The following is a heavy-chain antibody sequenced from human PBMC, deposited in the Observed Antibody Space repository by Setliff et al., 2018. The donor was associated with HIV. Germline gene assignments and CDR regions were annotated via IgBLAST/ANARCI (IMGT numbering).Heavy chain of an antibody. Sequence: SETLSLTCTVSGGSMTSSNYYWGWIRQSPGRGLEWIGSISSSGSTTYHPSLRSRVTVSAATSKNQFSLKLTSVTAADTAVYFCARDPHYFDTSGHYSWFYFDYWGQGTLVTVS. CDR1: GGSMTSSNYY. D-gene: IGHD3-22*01. CDR3: ARDPHYFDTSGHYSWFYFDY. J-gene: IGHJ4*02. V-gene: IGHV4-39*07. CDR2: ISSSGST.